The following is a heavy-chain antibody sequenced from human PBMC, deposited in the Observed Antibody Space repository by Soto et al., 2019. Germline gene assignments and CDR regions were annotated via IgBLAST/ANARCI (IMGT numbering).Heavy chain of an antibody. CDR3: ARDSGVGAAAGTFYYYGMDV. Sequence: ASVKVSCKASGYTFTGYYMHWVRQAPGQGREWMGWINPNSGGTNYAQKFQGWVTMTRDTSISTAYMELSRLRSDDTAVYYCARDSGVGAAAGTFYYYGMDVWGQGTTVTVSS. CDR2: INPNSGGT. D-gene: IGHD6-13*01. CDR1: GYTFTGYY. J-gene: IGHJ6*02. V-gene: IGHV1-2*04.